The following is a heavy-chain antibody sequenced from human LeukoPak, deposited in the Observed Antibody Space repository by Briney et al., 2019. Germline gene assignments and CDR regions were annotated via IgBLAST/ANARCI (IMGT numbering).Heavy chain of an antibody. CDR1: GYTFTGYG. D-gene: IGHD4-17*01. CDR2: ISAYNGNT. CDR3: ARVSYGDYAFDY. J-gene: IGHJ4*02. Sequence: ASVKVSCKASGYTFTGYGISWVRQAPGQGLEWMGWISAYNGNTNYAQKLQGRVTMTTDTSTSTAYMELRSLRSDDTVVYYCARVSYGDYAFDYWGQGTLVTVSS. V-gene: IGHV1-18*01.